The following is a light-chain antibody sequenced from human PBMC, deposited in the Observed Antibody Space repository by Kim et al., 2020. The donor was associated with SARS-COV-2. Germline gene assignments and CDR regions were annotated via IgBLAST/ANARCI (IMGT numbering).Light chain of an antibody. CDR1: QNITNY. CDR3: QQSYSPPYT. CDR2: AAS. J-gene: IGKJ2*01. V-gene: IGKV1-39*01. Sequence: DIQMTQSPSSLSASVGDRVTITCRASQNITNYLNWYQQRPGKAPKLLIYAASNLQSGVPSRFSGSGSGTDFTLTISSLQPEDFATHFCQQSYSPPYTFGQGTKLEI.